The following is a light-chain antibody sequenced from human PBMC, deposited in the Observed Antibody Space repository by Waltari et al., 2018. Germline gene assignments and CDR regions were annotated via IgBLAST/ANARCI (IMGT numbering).Light chain of an antibody. Sequence: EIVLTQSPGTLSLSPGESALPCSASQGVSSNYLAWYQQRPGQAPRLLIHGSSSRATGIPDRFSGSGSGTDFTLTISRLEPEDFAVYYCQQYGRSWNTFGQGTKLEIK. J-gene: IGKJ2*01. CDR2: GSS. CDR1: QGVSSNY. V-gene: IGKV3-20*01. CDR3: QQYGRSWNT.